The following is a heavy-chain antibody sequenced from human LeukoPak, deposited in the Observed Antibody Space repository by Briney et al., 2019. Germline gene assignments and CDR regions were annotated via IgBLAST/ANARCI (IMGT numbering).Heavy chain of an antibody. V-gene: IGHV3-30-3*01. CDR3: ARGGKYYFDY. Sequence: GGSLRLPCAASGFTFSSYAMHWVRQAPGKGLEWVAVISYDGSNKYYADSVKGRFTISRDNSKNTLYLQMNSLRAEDTAVYYCARGGKYYFDYWGQGTLVTVSS. J-gene: IGHJ4*02. CDR1: GFTFSSYA. CDR2: ISYDGSNK. D-gene: IGHD3-16*01.